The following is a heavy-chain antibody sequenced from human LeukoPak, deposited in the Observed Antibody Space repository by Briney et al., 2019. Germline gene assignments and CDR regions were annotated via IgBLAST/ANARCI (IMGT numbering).Heavy chain of an antibody. CDR3: AKGGLKSGSYTFDS. Sequence: SETLSLTCTVSGGSIINFYWSWIRQPAGKGLEWIGRIYTSGSTNYNPSLKSRVTMSVDTSKSRFSLNLSSVTAADTAVYYCAKGGLKSGSYTFDSWGQGTLVTVSS. CDR1: GGSIINFY. V-gene: IGHV4-4*07. CDR2: IYTSGST. D-gene: IGHD1-26*01. J-gene: IGHJ4*02.